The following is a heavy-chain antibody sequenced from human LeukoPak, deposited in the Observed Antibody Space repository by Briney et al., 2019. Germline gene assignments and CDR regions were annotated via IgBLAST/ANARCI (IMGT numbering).Heavy chain of an antibody. CDR2: INHSGST. CDR1: GGSFSGYY. Sequence: PSETLSLTCAVYGGSFSGYYWSWIRQPPGKGLEGMGEINHSGSTNYNPSLKSRVTISVDTSKNQFSLKLSSLTAAHTAVYYCARGRSGTTFYYYYYGMDVWGQGTTVTVSS. CDR3: ARGRSGTTFYYYYYGMDV. V-gene: IGHV4-34*01. D-gene: IGHD1-1*01. J-gene: IGHJ6*02.